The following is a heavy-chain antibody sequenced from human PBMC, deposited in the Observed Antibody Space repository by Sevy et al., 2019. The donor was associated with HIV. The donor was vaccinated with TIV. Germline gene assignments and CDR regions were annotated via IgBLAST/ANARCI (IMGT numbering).Heavy chain of an antibody. Sequence: GGSLRLSCAASGFTVSSNYMSWVRQAPGKGLEWVSVIYSGGSTYYADSVKGRFTISRDNSKNTLYLQMNSLRAEDTAEYYCAKGGNSLTGYFDYWGQGTLVTVSS. CDR1: GFTVSSNY. CDR3: AKGGNSLTGYFDY. CDR2: IYSGGST. J-gene: IGHJ4*02. V-gene: IGHV3-53*01. D-gene: IGHD2-21*02.